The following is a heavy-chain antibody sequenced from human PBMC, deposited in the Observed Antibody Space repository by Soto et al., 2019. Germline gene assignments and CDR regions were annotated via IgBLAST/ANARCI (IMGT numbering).Heavy chain of an antibody. J-gene: IGHJ5*02. Sequence: QITLKESGPTLVKPTQPLTLTCTFSGFSLSTSGVGVGWIRQPPGKALEWLALIYWDDDKRYSPSLKSRLTITKATSKNQVVLTMTNMDPVDTATYYCAHIVGAPNWFDPWGQGTLVTVSS. D-gene: IGHD1-26*01. V-gene: IGHV2-5*02. CDR1: GFSLSTSGVG. CDR2: IYWDDDK. CDR3: AHIVGAPNWFDP.